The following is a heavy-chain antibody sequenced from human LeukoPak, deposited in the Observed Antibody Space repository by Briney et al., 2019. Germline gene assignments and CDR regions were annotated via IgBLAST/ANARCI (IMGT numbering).Heavy chain of an antibody. D-gene: IGHD5-12*01. CDR2: TNPSGGST. V-gene: IGHV1-46*01. J-gene: IGHJ4*02. Sequence: ASVKVSCKASGYTFTSYYMHWVRQAPGQGLEWMGITNPSGGSTSYAQKFQGRVTMTRDTSTSTVYMELSSLRSEDTAVYYCARDQSGYDRLDYWGQGTLVTVSS. CDR3: ARDQSGYDRLDY. CDR1: GYTFTSYY.